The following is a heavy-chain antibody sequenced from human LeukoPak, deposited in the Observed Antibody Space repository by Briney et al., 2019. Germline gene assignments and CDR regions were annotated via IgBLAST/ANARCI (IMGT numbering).Heavy chain of an antibody. Sequence: GGSLRLSCAASGFTFSSYWMSWVRQAPGKGLEWVANIKQDGSEKYYVDSVKGRFTISRDNSKNTLYLQMNSLRAEDTAVYYCAQEGARRFQHWGQGTLVTVSS. CDR1: GFTFSSYW. J-gene: IGHJ1*01. V-gene: IGHV3-7*03. D-gene: IGHD1-26*01. CDR2: IKQDGSEK. CDR3: AQEGARRFQH.